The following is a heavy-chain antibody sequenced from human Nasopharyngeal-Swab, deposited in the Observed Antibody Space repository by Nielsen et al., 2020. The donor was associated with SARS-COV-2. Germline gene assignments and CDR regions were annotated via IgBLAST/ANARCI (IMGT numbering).Heavy chain of an antibody. CDR2: ISGSGRST. Sequence: GESLKISCAASGFTFSSYAMSWVRQAPGKGLEWVSAISGSGRSTYYADSVKGRFTIPRDNSKNTLYLQMNSLRAEDTAVYYCAKEDGIVGATRDFGAYWGQGTLVTVSS. V-gene: IGHV3-23*01. J-gene: IGHJ4*02. CDR1: GFTFSSYA. D-gene: IGHD1-26*01. CDR3: AKEDGIVGATRDFGAY.